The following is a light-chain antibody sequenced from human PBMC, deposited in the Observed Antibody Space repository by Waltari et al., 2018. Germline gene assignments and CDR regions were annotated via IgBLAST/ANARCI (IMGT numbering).Light chain of an antibody. CDR1: SSDVGGYNY. CDR3: SSYTSSSTPND. CDR2: DVS. V-gene: IGLV2-14*03. J-gene: IGLJ1*01. Sequence: QSALTQPASVSGSPGQSITIPCPGTSSDVGGYNYVSRYQQHPGKAPKLMIYDVSNRPSGVSNRFSGSKSGNTASLTISGLQAEDEADYYCSSYTSSSTPNDFGTGTKVTVL.